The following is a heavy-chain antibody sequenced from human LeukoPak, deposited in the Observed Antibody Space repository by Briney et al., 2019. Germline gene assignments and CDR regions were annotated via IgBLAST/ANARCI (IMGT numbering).Heavy chain of an antibody. CDR3: ARGRGSWYGVYFDY. CDR1: GFTFSSYW. J-gene: IGHJ4*02. Sequence: GGSLRLSCAASGFTFSSYWMSWVRQAPWKGLEWVANIKRDGSEKYYVDSVKGRFTISRDNAKNSLYLQMNSLRTEDTAVYYCARGRGSWYGVYFDYWGQGTLVTVSS. V-gene: IGHV3-7*01. CDR2: IKRDGSEK. D-gene: IGHD6-13*01.